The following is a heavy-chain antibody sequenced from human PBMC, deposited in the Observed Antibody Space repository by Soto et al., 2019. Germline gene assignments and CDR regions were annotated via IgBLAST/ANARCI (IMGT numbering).Heavy chain of an antibody. CDR1: GFTFSSYE. CDR3: ARDPITGTTSRP. D-gene: IGHD1-7*01. CDR2: ISSSGSTI. Sequence: EVQLVESGGGLVQPGGSLRLSCAASGFTFSSYEMNWVRQAPGKGLEWVSYISSSGSTIYYAVSVKGRFTISSDNAKNPLYLQMNSLRAEDTAVYYCARDPITGTTSRPWGQGTLVTVSS. V-gene: IGHV3-48*03. J-gene: IGHJ5*02.